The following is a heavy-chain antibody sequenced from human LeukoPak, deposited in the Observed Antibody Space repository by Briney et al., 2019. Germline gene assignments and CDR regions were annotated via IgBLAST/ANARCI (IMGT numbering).Heavy chain of an antibody. CDR2: VDHTGST. CDR1: DDSITMYY. CDR3: ARDLRQHDFFDY. V-gene: IGHV4-59*01. Sequence: SETLSLSCSVSDDSITMYYSTWIRQPPGKGLEWIGYVDHTGSTNFNRSLNGRVSISRDTTNNLFSMRLRSVTAADTAVYYCARDLRQHDFFDYWGRGTLATVSS. J-gene: IGHJ4*02. D-gene: IGHD1-1*01.